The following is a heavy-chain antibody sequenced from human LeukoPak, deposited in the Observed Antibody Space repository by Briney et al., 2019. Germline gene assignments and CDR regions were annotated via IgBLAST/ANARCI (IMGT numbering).Heavy chain of an antibody. CDR1: GFTFSSYA. CDR2: ISGSGDST. CDR3: AKAGIAAAGIHYYFDY. D-gene: IGHD6-13*01. J-gene: IGHJ4*02. V-gene: IGHV3-23*01. Sequence: GGSLRLSCAASGFTFSSYAMSWVRQAPGKGLEWVSAISGSGDSTYYADSVKGRFTISRDNSKNTLYLQMNSLRAEDTAVYYCAKAGIAAAGIHYYFDYWGQGTLVTVSS.